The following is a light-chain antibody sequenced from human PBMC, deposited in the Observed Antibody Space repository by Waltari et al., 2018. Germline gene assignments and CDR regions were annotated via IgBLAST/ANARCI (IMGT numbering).Light chain of an antibody. CDR1: QSLLHGDGKNY. J-gene: IGKJ4*01. V-gene: IGKV2-29*02. CDR3: MQGIHLVT. CDR2: EVS. Sequence: DIVLTQTPLSLSVTPGQPASISCKSSQSLLHGDGKNYLYGYLQKPGQSPQLLIHEVSSRCSGVPGRCSGSGSGTDFTLKISRVEAEEVGVYYCMQGIHLVTFGGGTKVEIK.